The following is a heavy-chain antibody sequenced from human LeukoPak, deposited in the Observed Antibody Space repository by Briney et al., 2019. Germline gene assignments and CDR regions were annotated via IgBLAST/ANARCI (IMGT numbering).Heavy chain of an antibody. D-gene: IGHD6-6*01. CDR3: ASSPLAARPKLDY. CDR2: ISSGGGSI. V-gene: IGHV3-23*01. Sequence: GGSLRLSCAASEFTFSNYAMNWVRQAPGKRPEWVSGISSGGGSIYYADSVKGRFTISRDNSKNTLYLQMNSLRAEDTAIYYCASSPLAARPKLDYWGQGTLVTVSS. J-gene: IGHJ4*02. CDR1: EFTFSNYA.